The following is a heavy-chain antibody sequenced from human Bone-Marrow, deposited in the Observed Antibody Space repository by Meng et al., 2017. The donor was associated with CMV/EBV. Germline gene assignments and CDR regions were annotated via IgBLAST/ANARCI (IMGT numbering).Heavy chain of an antibody. J-gene: IGHJ4*02. V-gene: IGHV4-39*07. CDR1: GGSFSGSRYY. Sequence: SETLSLTCTVSGGSFSGSRYYWGWIRQPPGKGLEWIGSVYYRGSTYYNPSLKSRVTISVDTSKNQFSLKLSSVTAADTAVYYCARRYSSGWYDHWGQGTLVTVSS. D-gene: IGHD6-19*01. CDR2: VYYRGST. CDR3: ARRYSSGWYDH.